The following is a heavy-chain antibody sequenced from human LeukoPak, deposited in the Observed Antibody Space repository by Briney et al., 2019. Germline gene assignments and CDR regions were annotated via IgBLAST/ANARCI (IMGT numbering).Heavy chain of an antibody. V-gene: IGHV3-7*01. J-gene: IGHJ4*02. CDR2: IKQDGREK. CDR3: ARGILTGRTLDY. Sequence: GGSLRLSCAASGFTLSSYWMIWVPQAPGKGREGVANIKQDGREKYYVDSVKGRFTIYRDNDKNSLYLQMNSLRAEDTAVYYCARGILTGRTLDYWGQGTLVTVSS. D-gene: IGHD3-9*01. CDR1: GFTLSSYW.